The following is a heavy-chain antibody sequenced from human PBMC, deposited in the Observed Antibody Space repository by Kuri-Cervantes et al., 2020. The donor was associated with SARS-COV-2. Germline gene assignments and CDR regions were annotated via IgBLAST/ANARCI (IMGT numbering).Heavy chain of an antibody. J-gene: IGHJ3*02. CDR2: IIPIFGTA. CDR3: ARSPWYYYGSGTPEHAFDI. V-gene: IGHV1-69*05. CDR1: GGTFSSYA. D-gene: IGHD3-10*01. Sequence: SVKVSCKASGGTFSSYAISWVRQAPGQGLEWTGGIIPIFGTANYAQKFQGRVTITTDESTSTAYMELSSLRSEDTAVYYCARSPWYYYGSGTPEHAFDIWGQGTMVTVSS.